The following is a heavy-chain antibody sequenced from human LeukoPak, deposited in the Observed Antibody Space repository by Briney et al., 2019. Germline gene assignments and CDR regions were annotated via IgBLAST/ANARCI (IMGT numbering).Heavy chain of an antibody. CDR2: IYYSGIT. CDR1: GGSTSSSNYY. J-gene: IGHJ4*02. V-gene: IGHV4-39*01. D-gene: IGHD3-22*01. CDR3: ARPSNYSDSSGYYLGSYYFDF. Sequence: SETLSLTCTVSGGSTSSSNYYWGWIRQPPGKGLEWIGSIYYSGITNYNPSVKSRVTLSLDTSKNQLSLRLNSATAADTAAYFCARPSNYSDSSGYYLGSYYFDFWGQGTLVTVSS.